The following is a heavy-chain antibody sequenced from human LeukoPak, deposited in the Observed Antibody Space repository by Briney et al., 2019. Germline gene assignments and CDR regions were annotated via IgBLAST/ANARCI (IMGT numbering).Heavy chain of an antibody. J-gene: IGHJ3*02. CDR2: IIPIFGTA. Sequence: SVKVPCKASGGTFSSYAISWVRLAPGQGLEWMGRIIPIFGTANYAQKFQGRVTITTDESTSTAYMELSSLRSEDTAVYYCASRIVVVTAHNLDDAFDIWGQGTMVTVSS. CDR3: ASRIVVVTAHNLDDAFDI. D-gene: IGHD2-21*02. V-gene: IGHV1-69*05. CDR1: GGTFSSYA.